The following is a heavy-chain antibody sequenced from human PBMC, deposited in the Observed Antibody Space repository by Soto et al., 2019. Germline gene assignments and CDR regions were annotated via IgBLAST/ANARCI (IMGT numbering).Heavy chain of an antibody. J-gene: IGHJ4*02. Sequence: GGSLRLSCAASGFTFSSYGMHWVRQAPGKGLEWVSVIWYDGSNKYYADSVKGRFTISRDNSKNTLYLQMNSLKTEDTAVYYCTTDIVVVAALDYWSQGTLVTVSS. V-gene: IGHV3-33*01. CDR3: TTDIVVVAALDY. CDR1: GFTFSSYG. D-gene: IGHD2-15*01. CDR2: IWYDGSNK.